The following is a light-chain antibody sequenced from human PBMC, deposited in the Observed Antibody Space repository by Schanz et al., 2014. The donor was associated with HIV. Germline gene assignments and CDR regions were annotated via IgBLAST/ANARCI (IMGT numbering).Light chain of an antibody. CDR3: QQGGSWPLT. CDR1: QSVSTY. J-gene: IGKJ4*01. V-gene: IGKV3-11*01. CDR2: GAS. Sequence: EIVLTQSPVTLSLSPGERATLSCRASQSVSTYLAWYQQKPGQSPRLLIYGASKSATGIPPRFSGSGSGTDFTLTINSLEPEDFALYYCQQGGSWPLTFGGGTTVEIK.